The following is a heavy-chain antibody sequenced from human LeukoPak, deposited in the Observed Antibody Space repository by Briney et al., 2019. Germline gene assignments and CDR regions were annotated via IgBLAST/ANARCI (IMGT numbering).Heavy chain of an antibody. CDR2: IYYSGST. Sequence: SETLSLTCTASGGSISSHYWSWIRQPPGKGLEWIGYIYYSGSTNYNPSLKSRVTISVDTSKNQFSLKLSSVTAADTAVYYCARATGTTNSYYYYYMDVWGKGTTVTVSS. D-gene: IGHD1-7*01. CDR1: GGSISSHY. V-gene: IGHV4-59*11. J-gene: IGHJ6*03. CDR3: ARATGTTNSYYYYYMDV.